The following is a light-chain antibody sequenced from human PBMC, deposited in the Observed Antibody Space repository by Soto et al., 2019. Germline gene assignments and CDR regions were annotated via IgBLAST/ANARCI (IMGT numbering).Light chain of an antibody. Sequence: ESVLTQSPGTLSLSPWGRATLSCRASQRVSNNYLAWYQQHTGQAPRLLLYGASNRATGIPDRFSGSGSGTDFTLTISRMEPEDFAVSYCQQRTIWSSVTFGGGTKVDIK. V-gene: IGKV3D-20*02. CDR1: QRVSNNY. CDR3: QQRTIWSSVT. CDR2: GAS. J-gene: IGKJ4*01.